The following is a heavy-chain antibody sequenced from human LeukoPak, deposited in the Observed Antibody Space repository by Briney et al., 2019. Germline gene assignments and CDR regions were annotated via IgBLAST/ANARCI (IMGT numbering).Heavy chain of an antibody. V-gene: IGHV1-2*02. CDR1: GYTFTGYY. D-gene: IGHD3-10*01. Sequence: ASVKVSCKASGYTFTGYYMHWVRQAPGQGLEWMGWINPNSGGTNYAQKFQGRVTMTRDTSISTAYMELSRLRSDDTAVYYCARTPAKAMVRGVIWNWFDPWGQGTLVTVSS. CDR3: ARTPAKAMVRGVIWNWFDP. CDR2: INPNSGGT. J-gene: IGHJ5*02.